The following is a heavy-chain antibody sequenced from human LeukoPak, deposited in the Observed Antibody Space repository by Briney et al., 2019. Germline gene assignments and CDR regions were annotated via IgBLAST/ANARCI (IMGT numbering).Heavy chain of an antibody. CDR2: IYYSGST. CDR3: AGGRRDAYNYNY. J-gene: IGHJ4*02. V-gene: IGHV4-59*01. Sequence: SETLSLTCIVSGGSISSYYWSWIQQPPGKGLEWIGYIYYSGSTIYNPSLKSRVTISVDTSKNQFSLKLSSVTAADTAVYYCAGGRRDAYNYNYWGQGTLVTVSS. CDR1: GGSISSYY. D-gene: IGHD5-24*01.